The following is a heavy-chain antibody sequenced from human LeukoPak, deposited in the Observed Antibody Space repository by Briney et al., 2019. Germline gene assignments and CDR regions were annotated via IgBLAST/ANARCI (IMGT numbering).Heavy chain of an antibody. Sequence: SQTLSLTCNLSGVSIRGGDYYWSWIRQPPGKGLEWIGYIYFSGSTAYNPYLKSRVIMSVDTSKNQFSLKMGSVTAADAAVYYCASLNDRIGSGRDSFDYWGQGILVTVSS. CDR2: IYFSGST. D-gene: IGHD1-1*01. CDR1: GVSIRGGDYY. J-gene: IGHJ4*02. V-gene: IGHV4-30-4*01. CDR3: ASLNDRIGSGRDSFDY.